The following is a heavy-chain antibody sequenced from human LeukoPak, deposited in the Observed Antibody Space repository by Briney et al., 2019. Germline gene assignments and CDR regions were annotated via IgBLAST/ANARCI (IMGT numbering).Heavy chain of an antibody. Sequence: PGGSLRLSCAASGFTVSSNYMSWVRQAPGRGLEWVSVIYSGGSTYYADSVQGRFTISRDNSKNTLYLQMNSLRAEDTAVYYCARDTWGYSDLWGRGTQVTVSS. D-gene: IGHD7-27*01. CDR1: GFTVSSNY. CDR3: ARDTWGYSDL. CDR2: IYSGGST. J-gene: IGHJ2*01. V-gene: IGHV3-66*01.